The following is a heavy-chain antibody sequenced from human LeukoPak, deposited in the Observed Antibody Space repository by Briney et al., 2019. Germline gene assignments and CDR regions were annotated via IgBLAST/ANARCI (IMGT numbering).Heavy chain of an antibody. D-gene: IGHD5-24*01. V-gene: IGHV3-7*01. CDR2: IKQDGSEK. CDR1: GFTFSSYW. CDR3: ARIRMASTSDAFDI. J-gene: IGHJ3*02. Sequence: PGGSLRLSCAASGFTFSSYWMSWVRQAPGRGLEWVANIKQDGSEKYYVDSVKGRFTISRDNAKNSLYLQMNSLRAEDTAVYYCARIRMASTSDAFDIWGQGTMVTVSS.